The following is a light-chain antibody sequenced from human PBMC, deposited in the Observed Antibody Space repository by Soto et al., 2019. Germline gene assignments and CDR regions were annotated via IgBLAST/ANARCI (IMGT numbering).Light chain of an antibody. V-gene: IGLV2-8*01. CDR2: EVN. Sequence: QSALTQPPSASGSPGQSVTISCTGTSSDVGGYNYVSWSQQHPGKAPKLIIHEVNQRPSGVPDRFSGSKSGNTASLTVSGPQAEDEGTYYCSSYGGYNNVVFGTGTKVTAL. CDR3: SSYGGYNNVV. CDR1: SSDVGGYNY. J-gene: IGLJ1*01.